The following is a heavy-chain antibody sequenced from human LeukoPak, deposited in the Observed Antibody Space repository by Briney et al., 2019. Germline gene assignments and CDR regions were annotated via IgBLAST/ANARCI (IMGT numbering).Heavy chain of an antibody. CDR1: GGFISSYF. V-gene: IGHV4-59*08. J-gene: IGHJ3*02. CDR2: IYSTGST. D-gene: IGHD2-2*01. Sequence: SETLSLTCTVSGGFISSYFWSWIRQPPGKGLEWIGYIYSTGSTNYNPSLRGRVTISVDTSKNQFSLKLRSVTAADTAVYYCARREAQPMWGQGTMVTVSS. CDR3: ARREAQPM.